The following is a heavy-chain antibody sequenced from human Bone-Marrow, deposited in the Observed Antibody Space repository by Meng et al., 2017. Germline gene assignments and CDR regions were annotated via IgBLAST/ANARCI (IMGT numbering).Heavy chain of an antibody. CDR2: INPKSGDT. CDR1: GYTFPDYG. CDR3: ARDEDISAAGKLFGDY. V-gene: IGHV1-2*06. D-gene: IGHD6-13*01. J-gene: IGHJ4*02. Sequence: VQLVQCGGGVEEPGASVKVSCKASGYTFPDYGLHWVRRAPGHGLEWMGRINPKSGDTHYAQRFQGRVTMTGDTSISTAYMELSGLRSDDTAMYYCARDEDISAAGKLFGDYWGQGTLVTVSS.